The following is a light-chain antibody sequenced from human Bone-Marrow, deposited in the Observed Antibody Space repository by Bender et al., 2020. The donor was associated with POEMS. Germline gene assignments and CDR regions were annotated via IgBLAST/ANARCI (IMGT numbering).Light chain of an antibody. Sequence: QLVLTQSPSASASLGASVKLTCTLSSGHSSYAIAWLQQQPEKGPRYLMKVNSDGSHTKGDGIPDRFSGSSSGAERYLTISSLQSEDEADYYCQSADRSGTDVVFGGGTKLTVL. CDR1: SGHSSYA. CDR3: QSADRSGTDVV. J-gene: IGLJ2*01. V-gene: IGLV4-69*02. CDR2: VNSDGSH.